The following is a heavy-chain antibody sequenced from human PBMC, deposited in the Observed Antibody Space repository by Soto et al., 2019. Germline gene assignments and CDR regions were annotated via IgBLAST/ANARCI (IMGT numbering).Heavy chain of an antibody. CDR2: VTWNSGNI. D-gene: IGHD1-26*01. Sequence: EVQLVESGGGLVQPGRSLRLSCAASGFIFDDFGMHWVRQAPGKGLEWVSGVTWNSGNIDYADSVKGRFTITRDNAKNSRYLQMNSLRGEDTALYYCAKDRYGSLEGGMDVWGQGTTVTVSS. CDR1: GFIFDDFG. CDR3: AKDRYGSLEGGMDV. J-gene: IGHJ6*02. V-gene: IGHV3-9*01.